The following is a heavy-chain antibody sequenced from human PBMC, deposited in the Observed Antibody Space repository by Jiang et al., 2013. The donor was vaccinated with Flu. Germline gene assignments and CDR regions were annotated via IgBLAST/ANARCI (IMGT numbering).Heavy chain of an antibody. D-gene: IGHD6-19*01. Sequence: PGRSLRLSCAASGFTFSSYGMHWVRQAPGKGLEWVSAISGSGGSTYYADSVKGRFTISRDNSKNTLYLQMNSLRAEDTAVYYCAKDLALAVAGIWVPFDYWGQGTLVTVSS. J-gene: IGHJ4*02. V-gene: IGHV3-23*01. CDR3: AKDLALAVAGIWVPFDY. CDR1: GFTFSSYG. CDR2: ISGSGGST.